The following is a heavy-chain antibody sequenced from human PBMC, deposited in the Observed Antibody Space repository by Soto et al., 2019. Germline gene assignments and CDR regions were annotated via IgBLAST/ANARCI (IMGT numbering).Heavy chain of an antibody. Sequence: GASVKVSCKASGGTFSSYTISWVRQAPGQGLEWMGRIIPILGIANYAQKFQGRVTITADKSTSTAYMELSSLRSEDTAVYYCARGLFFSRATSDDAFDIWGQGTMVTVSS. V-gene: IGHV1-69*02. CDR2: IIPILGIA. CDR3: ARGLFFSRATSDDAFDI. D-gene: IGHD1-26*01. J-gene: IGHJ3*02. CDR1: GGTFSSYT.